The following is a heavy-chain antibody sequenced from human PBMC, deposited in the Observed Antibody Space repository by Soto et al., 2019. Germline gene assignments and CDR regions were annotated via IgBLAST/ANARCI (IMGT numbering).Heavy chain of an antibody. CDR2: IYYSGST. Sequence: SETLSLTCTVSGGSISSYYWSWIRQPPGKGLEWIGYIYYSGSTNYNPSLKSRVTISVDTSKNQFSLKLSSVTAADTAVYYCARLQQDKDYYYYMDVWGKGTTVTVSS. CDR3: ARLQQDKDYYYYMDV. D-gene: IGHD6-13*01. CDR1: GGSISSYY. V-gene: IGHV4-59*08. J-gene: IGHJ6*03.